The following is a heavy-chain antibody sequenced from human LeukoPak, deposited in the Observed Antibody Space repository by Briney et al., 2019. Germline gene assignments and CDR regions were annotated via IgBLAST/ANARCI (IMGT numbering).Heavy chain of an antibody. CDR1: GFTFDDYA. Sequence: GGSLRLSCAASGFTFDDYAMHWVRQAPGKGLEWVSGISWNSGSIGYADSVKGRFTISRDNAKNSLYLQMNSLRAEDTAVYYCARVVVVTRNQRSWFDPWGQGTLVTVSS. D-gene: IGHD2-21*02. CDR3: ARVVVVTRNQRSWFDP. CDR2: ISWNSGSI. J-gene: IGHJ5*02. V-gene: IGHV3-9*01.